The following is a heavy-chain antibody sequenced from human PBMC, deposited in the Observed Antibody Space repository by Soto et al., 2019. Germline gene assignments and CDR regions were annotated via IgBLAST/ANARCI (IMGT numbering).Heavy chain of an antibody. CDR2: IKTKPDDGTI. V-gene: IGHV3-15*01. CDR1: GXIFSDVC. J-gene: IGHJ4*02. CDR3: TTSNLGVDF. D-gene: IGHD1-1*01. Sequence: GSLRLTGAASGXIFSDVCMTWVRQAPGKGLEWVGRIKTKPDDGTIDYAAPLRGRFTISRDYSKNTLYMQMTILTPDDTGVYYCTTSNLGVDFWGPITLVTVS.